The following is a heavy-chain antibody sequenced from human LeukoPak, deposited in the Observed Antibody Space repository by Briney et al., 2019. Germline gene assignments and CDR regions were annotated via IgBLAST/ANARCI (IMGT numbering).Heavy chain of an antibody. CDR2: ISGGGGST. CDR1: GFSFSSYG. D-gene: IGHD3-22*01. V-gene: IGHV3-23*01. J-gene: IGHJ4*02. Sequence: SGGSLRLSCVASGFSFSSYGMTWVRQAPGKGLEWVSSISGGGGSTNSADSVKGRFTISRDNSKNTLYLQMNSLRAEDTAVYYCAKSSYYDSSGYYREYYFDYWGQGTLVTVSS. CDR3: AKSSYYDSSGYYREYYFDY.